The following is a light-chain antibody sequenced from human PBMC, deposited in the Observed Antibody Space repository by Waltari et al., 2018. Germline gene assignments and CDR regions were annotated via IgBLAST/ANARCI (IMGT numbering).Light chain of an antibody. CDR3: AAWDDSINGPA. CDR1: ASNIGSSV. V-gene: IGLV1-44*01. CDR2: SND. J-gene: IGLJ3*02. Sequence: QSVLTQPPSASGVPGQTVAISCSGSASNIGSSVVTWYQQLPGTTPTLLIYSNDQRPSGVPGRFSGSKSATSASLAISGLQSEDEAHYYCAAWDDSINGPAFGGGTKLTVL.